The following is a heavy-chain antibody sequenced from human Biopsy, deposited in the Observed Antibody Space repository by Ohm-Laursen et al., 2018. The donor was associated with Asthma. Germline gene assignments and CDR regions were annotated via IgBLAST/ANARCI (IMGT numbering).Heavy chain of an antibody. CDR1: GYTFNSAG. V-gene: IGHV1-18*01. D-gene: IGHD3-10*01. Sequence: GASVKVSCKPSGYTFNSAGITWVRQAPGQGLEWMGWISVYNGNTKVAQKLQDRVTMITDTSTSAAYMELRSLRSDDTAVYFGARAVDYSHYYGIDVWGQGTTVTVS. CDR2: ISVYNGNT. CDR3: ARAVDYSHYYGIDV. J-gene: IGHJ6*02.